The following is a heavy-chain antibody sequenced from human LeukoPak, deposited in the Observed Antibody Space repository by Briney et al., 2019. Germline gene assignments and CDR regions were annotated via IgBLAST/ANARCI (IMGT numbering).Heavy chain of an antibody. CDR3: AREGPFSTNPDY. Sequence: GGSLRLSCAASGFTFSSYSMNWVRQAPGKGLEWVSSISSSSSYIYYADSVKGRFTISRGNAKNSLYLQMNSLRAEDTAVYYCAREGPFSTNPDYWGQGTLVTVSS. CDR2: ISSSSSYI. V-gene: IGHV3-21*01. J-gene: IGHJ4*02. CDR1: GFTFSSYS. D-gene: IGHD2-2*01.